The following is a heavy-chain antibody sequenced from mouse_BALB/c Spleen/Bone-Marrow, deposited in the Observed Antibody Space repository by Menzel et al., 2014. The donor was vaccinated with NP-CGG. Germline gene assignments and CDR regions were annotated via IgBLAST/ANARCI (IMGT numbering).Heavy chain of an antibody. Sequence: EVQLQQSGGGLVQPGGSLKLSCAASGFDFSRYWMSWVRQAPGKGLEWIGEINPDSSTINYTPSLKDKFIISRDNAKNTLYLQMTKVRSEDTALYYCARLGYYGSFAYWGQGTLVTVSA. CDR2: INPDSSTI. CDR3: ARLGYYGSFAY. D-gene: IGHD1-2*01. J-gene: IGHJ3*01. V-gene: IGHV4-1*02. CDR1: GFDFSRYW.